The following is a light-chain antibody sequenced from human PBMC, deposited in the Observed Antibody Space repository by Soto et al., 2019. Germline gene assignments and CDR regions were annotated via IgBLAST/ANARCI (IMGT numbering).Light chain of an antibody. CDR1: SSDVGGYNF. CDR3: RSYTSSTTYV. V-gene: IGLV2-14*01. CDR2: EVT. J-gene: IGLJ1*01. Sequence: QSALTQPASVSGSPGQSITVSCTGTSSDVGGYNFVSWYQQRPGKAPKFMIFEVTNRPSGISDRFSGSKSGNTASLTISGLQAEDEADYYCRSYTSSTTYVFGTGTKVTVL.